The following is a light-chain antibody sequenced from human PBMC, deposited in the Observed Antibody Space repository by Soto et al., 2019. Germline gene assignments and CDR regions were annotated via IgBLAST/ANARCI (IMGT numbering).Light chain of an antibody. CDR2: DAS. CDR1: QSVSSSY. Sequence: EIVLTQSPGTLSLSPGERATLSCRASQSVSSSYLAWYQQKPGQAPRLLIYDASSRATGIPDRFSGSGSGTEFTLTISRLEPEDFAVYYCQQYGSSPGTFGQGTKVEIK. J-gene: IGKJ1*01. V-gene: IGKV3-20*01. CDR3: QQYGSSPGT.